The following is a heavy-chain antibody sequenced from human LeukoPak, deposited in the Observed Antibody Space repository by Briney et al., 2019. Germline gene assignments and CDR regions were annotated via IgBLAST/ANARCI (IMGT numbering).Heavy chain of an antibody. J-gene: IGHJ4*02. V-gene: IGHV4-39*07. CDR2: IYYSGST. CDR3: ARAGYSYGSIVFDY. CDR1: GGSISSSSYY. Sequence: SETLSLTCTVSGGSISSSSYYWGWIRQPPGKGLEWIGSIYYSGSTYYNPSLKSRVTISADTSKNQFSLKVSSVTAADTVVYYCARAGYSYGSIVFDYWGQGTLVTVSS. D-gene: IGHD5-18*01.